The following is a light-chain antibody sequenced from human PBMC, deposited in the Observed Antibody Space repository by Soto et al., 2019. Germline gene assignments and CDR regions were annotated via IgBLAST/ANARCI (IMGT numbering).Light chain of an antibody. J-gene: IGKJ2*01. V-gene: IGKV3-11*01. CDR3: QQRNNWPPMYT. Sequence: EIVLTQSPATLSLSPGERATLSCRASQTVSSYLAWYQQKPGQAPRLLIYDASNRATGIPARFSGSGSGTDFTLTISSLEPEDFAVYYCQQRNNWPPMYTFGQGTKLEIK. CDR1: QTVSSY. CDR2: DAS.